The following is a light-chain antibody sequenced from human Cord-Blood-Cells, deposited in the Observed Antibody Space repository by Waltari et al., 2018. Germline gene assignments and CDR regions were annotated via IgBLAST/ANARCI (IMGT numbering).Light chain of an antibody. Sequence: EIVMTQSPATLSVPPGERATLSCRASPSVSSNLAWYQQKPGQAPRLLIYGASTRATGIPARCSGSGSGTEFTLTISSLQSEDFAVYYCQQYNNWPRTFGQGTKVEIK. CDR3: QQYNNWPRT. CDR1: PSVSSN. V-gene: IGKV3-15*01. J-gene: IGKJ1*01. CDR2: GAS.